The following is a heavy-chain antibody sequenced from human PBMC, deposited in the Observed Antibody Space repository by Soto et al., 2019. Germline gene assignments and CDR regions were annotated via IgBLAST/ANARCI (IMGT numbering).Heavy chain of an antibody. V-gene: IGHV3-7*01. CDR2: INQDGSEK. Sequence: GGSVRLSCTASGFSFSSNWMSWVRQAPGKGPEWVANINQDGSEKYCADSVKGRFTISRDNSKNTLYLQMNSLRAEDTAVYYCAKGGSSELSVVYYWGQGTLVTVSS. D-gene: IGHD6-6*01. J-gene: IGHJ4*02. CDR1: GFSFSSNW. CDR3: AKGGSSELSVVYY.